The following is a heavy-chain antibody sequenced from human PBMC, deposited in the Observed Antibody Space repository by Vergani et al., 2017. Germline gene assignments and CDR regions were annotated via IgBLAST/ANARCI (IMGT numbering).Heavy chain of an antibody. J-gene: IGHJ3*02. CDR3: ARELGAGYSSWWYFVSADAFDI. D-gene: IGHD6-19*01. CDR2: ISAYNGNT. V-gene: IGHV1-18*01. Sequence: QVQLVQSGAEVKKPGASVKVSCKASGYTFTSYGISWVRQAPGQGLEWMGWISAYNGNTNYAQKLQGRVTMTTDTSTSTAYMELRSLRSDDTAVYYCARELGAGYSSWWYFVSADAFDIWGQGTMVTVSS. CDR1: GYTFTSYG.